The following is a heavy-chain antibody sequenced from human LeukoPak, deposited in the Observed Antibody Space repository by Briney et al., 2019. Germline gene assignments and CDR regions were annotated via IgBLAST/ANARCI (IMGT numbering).Heavy chain of an antibody. CDR3: ASHSSSWYGFDH. D-gene: IGHD6-13*01. CDR2: ISYDGGNK. J-gene: IGHJ4*02. Sequence: GGSLRLSCAASGFTFSSYGRHWFRQAPGKGLEWVALISYDGGNKYYADSVKGRFTISRDNSKNTLYLQMNSLRAEDTAVYYCASHSSSWYGFDHWGQGTLVTVSS. V-gene: IGHV3-30*03. CDR1: GFTFSSYG.